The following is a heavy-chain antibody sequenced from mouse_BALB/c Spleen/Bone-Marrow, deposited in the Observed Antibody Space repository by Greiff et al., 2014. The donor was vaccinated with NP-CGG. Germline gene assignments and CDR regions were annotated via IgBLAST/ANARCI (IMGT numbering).Heavy chain of an antibody. CDR3: TRGYGNYALYYYAMDY. V-gene: IGHV14-3*02. CDR2: IDPANGNT. D-gene: IGHD2-10*02. Sequence: EVQLVESGAELVKPGASVKLSCTASGFNIKDTYMHWVKQRPEQGLEWIGRIDPANGNTKYDPKFQGKATITADTSSNTAYLQLSSLTSEDTAVYYCTRGYGNYALYYYAMDYWGQGTSVTVSS. CDR1: GFNIKDTY. J-gene: IGHJ4*01.